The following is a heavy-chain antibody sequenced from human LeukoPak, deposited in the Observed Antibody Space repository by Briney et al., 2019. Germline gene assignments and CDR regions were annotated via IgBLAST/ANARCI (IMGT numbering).Heavy chain of an antibody. J-gene: IGHJ4*02. CDR1: GFTVSSNY. V-gene: IGHV3-53*01. D-gene: IGHD1-26*01. Sequence: GGSLRLSCAASGFTVSSNYMSWVRQAPGKGLEWVSVIYSGGSTYYADSVKGRFTISRDNSKNTLYLQMNSLRAEDTAVYYCARHYGSGSYYPSYWGQGTLVTVSS. CDR3: ARHYGSGSYYPSY. CDR2: IYSGGST.